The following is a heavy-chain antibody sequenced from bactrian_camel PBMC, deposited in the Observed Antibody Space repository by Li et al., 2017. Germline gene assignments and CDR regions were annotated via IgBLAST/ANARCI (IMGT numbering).Heavy chain of an antibody. J-gene: IGHJ4*01. CDR2: LDSVGSDI. D-gene: IGHD1*01. Sequence: VQLVESGGDLVQPGGSLRLACRGSGSTFRDYGMSWVRQVPGKGLEWLSRLDSVGSDIYYADSVKGRFTISRDNAKNTLYLQLDSLKTEDTAVYYCAKDYSSFLYWARECHYWGQGTQVTVS. CDR1: GSTFRDYG. V-gene: IGHV3S7*01. CDR3: AKDYSSFLYWARECHY.